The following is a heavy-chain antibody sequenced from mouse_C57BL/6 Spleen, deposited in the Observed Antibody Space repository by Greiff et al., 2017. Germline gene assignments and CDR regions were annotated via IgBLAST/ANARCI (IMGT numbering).Heavy chain of an antibody. D-gene: IGHD1-1*01. CDR3: ARGYYVSSLDD. CDR1: GYTFTDYY. V-gene: IGHV1-76*01. CDR2: IYPGSGTT. J-gene: IGHJ2*01. Sequence: QVQLQQSGAELVRPGASVKLSCKASGYTFTDYYINWVKQTPGQGLEWIARIYPGSGTTYYNEKFKGKATLTGEKSSSTAYMQLSSLTSEDSAVYFWARGYYVSSLDDRGQGTTLPVSS.